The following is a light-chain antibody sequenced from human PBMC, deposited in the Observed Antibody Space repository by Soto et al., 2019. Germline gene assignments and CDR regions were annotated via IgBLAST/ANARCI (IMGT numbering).Light chain of an antibody. Sequence: QSVLTQPASVSGSPGQSITISCTGTSGDVGKYNLVSWYQHHPGRAPRLIIYGDTKRPSGVSDRFSGSKSGNRASLTISGIQAEDEADYYCCSYAGITTFVLFGGGTKLTVL. CDR3: CSYAGITTFVL. CDR2: GDT. J-gene: IGLJ2*01. CDR1: SGDVGKYNL. V-gene: IGLV2-23*02.